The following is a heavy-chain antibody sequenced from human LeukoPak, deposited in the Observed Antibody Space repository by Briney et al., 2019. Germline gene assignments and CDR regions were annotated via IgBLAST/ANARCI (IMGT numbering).Heavy chain of an antibody. CDR3: ARHFGVISKGVYYYYYGLDV. J-gene: IGHJ6*02. D-gene: IGHD3-3*01. V-gene: IGHV3-21*01. CDR1: GFTFSISS. Sequence: PGGSLRLSCTASGFTFSISSMNWVRQAPGKGLEWVSSISSSSSYIYSADSVKGRFTISRDNAENSLYLQMNSLRAEDTAVYYCARHFGVISKGVYYYYYGLDVWGQGTTVTVSS. CDR2: ISSSSSYI.